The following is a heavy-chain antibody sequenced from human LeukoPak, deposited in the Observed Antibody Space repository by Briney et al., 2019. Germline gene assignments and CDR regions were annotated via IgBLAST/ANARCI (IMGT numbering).Heavy chain of an antibody. D-gene: IGHD3-10*01. J-gene: IGHJ4*02. Sequence: SQTLSLTCTVSGGSISSASYYWSWIRQPPGKGLEWIGYIYYSGSTNYNPSLKSRVTISVDTSKNQFSLKLSSVTAADTAVYYCARVGSHYYGSGSYYHFDYWGQGTLVTVSS. CDR1: GGSISSASYY. CDR2: IYYSGST. CDR3: ARVGSHYYGSGSYYHFDY. V-gene: IGHV4-61*01.